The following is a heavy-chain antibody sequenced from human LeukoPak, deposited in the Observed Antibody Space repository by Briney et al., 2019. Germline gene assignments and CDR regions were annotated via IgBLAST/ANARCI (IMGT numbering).Heavy chain of an antibody. Sequence: PGGSLRLSCAASGFTFSSYTMNWVRQAPGKGLEWVSSIRSSSGYRYYADSVKGRFTISRDNAKNTLYLQMNSLRAEDTAVYYCARNYRYCTNGVCYFTFDYWGQGTLVTVSS. CDR2: IRSSSGYR. CDR1: GFTFSSYT. J-gene: IGHJ4*02. CDR3: ARNYRYCTNGVCYFTFDY. D-gene: IGHD2-8*01. V-gene: IGHV3-21*06.